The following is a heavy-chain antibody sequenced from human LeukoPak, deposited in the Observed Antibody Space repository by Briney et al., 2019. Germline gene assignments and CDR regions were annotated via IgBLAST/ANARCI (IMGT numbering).Heavy chain of an antibody. D-gene: IGHD3-3*01. CDR1: GFTVSSNY. V-gene: IGHV3-7*01. Sequence: GGSLRLSCAASGFTVSSNYMSWVRQAPGKGLEWVANIKQDGSEKYYVDSVKGRFTISRDNAKNSLYLQMNSLRAEDTAVYYCARVGVDSDFDYWGQGTLVTVSS. CDR2: IKQDGSEK. CDR3: ARVGVDSDFDY. J-gene: IGHJ4*02.